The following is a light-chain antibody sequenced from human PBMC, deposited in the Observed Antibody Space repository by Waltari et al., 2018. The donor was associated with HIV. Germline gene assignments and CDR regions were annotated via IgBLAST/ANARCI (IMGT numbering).Light chain of an antibody. V-gene: IGLV1-47*01. CDR1: NSNIGTNS. CDR2: RNN. CDR3: ATWDDSLIWV. J-gene: IGLJ3*02. Sequence: VLTHPPSASGTPGHGVTISCSGTNSNIGTNSAYWYQHLPVMAPKLLIYRNNRRPAGIPDRFSGSKSGTSASVAISGLRSEDEADYYCATWDDSLIWVFGGGTKLTVL.